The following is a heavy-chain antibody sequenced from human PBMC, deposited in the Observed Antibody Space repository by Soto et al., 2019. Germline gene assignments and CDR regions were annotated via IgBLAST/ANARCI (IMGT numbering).Heavy chain of an antibody. D-gene: IGHD3-10*01. CDR1: GLTFSSYG. J-gene: IGHJ4*02. CDR2: IWYDGSNK. Sequence: QVQLVESGGGVVQPGRSLRLSCAASGLTFSSYGMHWVRQAPGKGLEWVAVIWYDGSNKYYADSVKGRFTISRDNSKNTLYLQMNSLRAEDTAVYYCARDDYYGSGSLDYWGQGTLVTVSS. V-gene: IGHV3-33*01. CDR3: ARDDYYGSGSLDY.